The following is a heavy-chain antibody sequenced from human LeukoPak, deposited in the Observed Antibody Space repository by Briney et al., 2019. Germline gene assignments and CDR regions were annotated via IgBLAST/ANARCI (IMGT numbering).Heavy chain of an antibody. Sequence: SETLSLTCAVSGGSISSTNWWSWVRHPPGQGLEWIGEVSLTGETNYNPPLNGRVTMSLDGSRNQPSLTLTSVTAADTAIYSCSRESGAFCPFGYWGQGTLVIVPP. J-gene: IGHJ4*02. V-gene: IGHV4-4*02. D-gene: IGHD1-26*01. CDR2: VSLTGET. CDR1: GGSISSTNW. CDR3: SRESGAFCPFGY.